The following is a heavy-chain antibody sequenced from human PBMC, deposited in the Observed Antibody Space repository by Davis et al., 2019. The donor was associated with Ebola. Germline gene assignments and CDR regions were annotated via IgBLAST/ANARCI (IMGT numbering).Heavy chain of an antibody. V-gene: IGHV1-8*01. CDR1: GYTFTSYD. D-gene: IGHD3-10*01. CDR3: ARGRPLRPSGGYYYYYGMDV. Sequence: ASVKVSCKASGYTFTSYDINWVRQATGQGLEWMGWMNPNSGNTGYAQKFQGRVTMTRNTSISTAYMELSSLRSEDTAVYYCARGRPLRPSGGYYYYYGMDVWGQGTTVTVSS. J-gene: IGHJ6*02. CDR2: MNPNSGNT.